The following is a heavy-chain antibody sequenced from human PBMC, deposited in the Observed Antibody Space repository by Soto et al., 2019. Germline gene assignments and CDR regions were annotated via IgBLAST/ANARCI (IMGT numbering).Heavy chain of an antibody. CDR3: ARDQGYIVLSAEYWFDP. Sequence: PGGSLRLSCAASGFTFSSYSMNWVRQAPGKGLEWVSYISYSSTIYYADSVKGRFTISRDNARNSLYLQMNSLRDEDTAVYYCARDQGYIVLSAEYWFDPWGQGTLVTVSS. CDR2: ISYSSTI. V-gene: IGHV3-48*02. CDR1: GFTFSSYS. J-gene: IGHJ5*02. D-gene: IGHD2-15*01.